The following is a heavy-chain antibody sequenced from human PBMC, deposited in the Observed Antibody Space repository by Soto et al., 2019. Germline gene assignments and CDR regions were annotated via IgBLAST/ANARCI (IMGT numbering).Heavy chain of an antibody. CDR2: LNTYNGNT. CDR1: GYTFTNYG. Sequence: QIQLVQSEGAVKKPGASVKVSCKTSGYTFTNYGVTLVRPAPGQGLEWMGWLNTYNGNTKYAQRFQGSVTMTPDTSASTAYVELRSLRSDDTAVYYCARAQTTTERDFWGQGTLVTVSS. D-gene: IGHD4-4*01. V-gene: IGHV1-18*01. J-gene: IGHJ4*02. CDR3: ARAQTTTERDF.